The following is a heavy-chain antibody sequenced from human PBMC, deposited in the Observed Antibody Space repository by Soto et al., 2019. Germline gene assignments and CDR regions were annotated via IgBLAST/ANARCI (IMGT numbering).Heavy chain of an antibody. Sequence: QVQLVESGGGVVQPGRSLRLSCAASGFTFSSYGMHWVRQAPGKGLEWVAVIWYDGSNKYYADSVKGRFTISRDNSKNTLYLQMNSLRAEDTAVYYCARAARILTGYYLDYWGQGTLVTVSS. CDR2: IWYDGSNK. V-gene: IGHV3-33*01. D-gene: IGHD3-9*01. CDR3: ARAARILTGYYLDY. CDR1: GFTFSSYG. J-gene: IGHJ4*02.